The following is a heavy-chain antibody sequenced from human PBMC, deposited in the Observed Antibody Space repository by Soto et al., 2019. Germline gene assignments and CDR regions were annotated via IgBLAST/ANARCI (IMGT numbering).Heavy chain of an antibody. Sequence: TLSLTCTFSDGSISNYYWTWIRQPPGKGLEWIGYIYHIGSTNYNPSLKSRVTISVDTSNNQFSLKLSSVTAADTAVYYCARSGGSGPYSYLVLDYWGQGTLVTVFS. CDR3: ARSGGSGPYSYLVLDY. V-gene: IGHV4-59*01. CDR1: DGSISNYY. D-gene: IGHD3-10*01. CDR2: IYHIGST. J-gene: IGHJ4*02.